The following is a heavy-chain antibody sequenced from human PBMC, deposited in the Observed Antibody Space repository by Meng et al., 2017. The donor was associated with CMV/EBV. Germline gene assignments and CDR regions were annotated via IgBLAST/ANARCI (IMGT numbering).Heavy chain of an antibody. CDR3: ARDLVGGAVTTVDY. CDR2: IKQDGSEK. D-gene: IGHD4-17*01. Sequence: GESLKISCAASGFTFSSYWMSWVRQAPGKGLEWVANIKQDGSEKYYVDSVKGRFTISRDNAKNSLYLQMNSLRAEDTAVYYCARDLVGGAVTTVDYWGQGTLVTVSS. CDR1: GFTFSSYW. V-gene: IGHV3-7*01. J-gene: IGHJ4*02.